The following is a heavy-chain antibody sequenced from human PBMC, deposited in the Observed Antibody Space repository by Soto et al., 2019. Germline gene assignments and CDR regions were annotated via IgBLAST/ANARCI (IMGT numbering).Heavy chain of an antibody. Sequence: EVQMVESGGGLVQPGGSLILSCAASGFTFSASAMHWIRQASGKGLERVGRIRSKADNYATSYTASVKGRFTIARDDSKNTADLQMDSLKTEDTAVYYCGYDFWSEYYGGMDVWGQGTTVTVAS. J-gene: IGHJ6*02. V-gene: IGHV3-73*02. D-gene: IGHD3-3*01. CDR3: GYDFWSEYYGGMDV. CDR1: GFTFSASA. CDR2: IRSKADNYAT.